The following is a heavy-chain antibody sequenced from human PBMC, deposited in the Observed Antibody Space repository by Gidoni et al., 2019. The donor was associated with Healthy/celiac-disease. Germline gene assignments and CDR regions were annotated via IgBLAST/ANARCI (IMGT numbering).Heavy chain of an antibody. CDR2: IKQDGSEK. J-gene: IGHJ4*02. CDR3: ARVGHRIAAAENDY. V-gene: IGHV3-7*03. Sequence: EVQLVESGGGLVQPGGSLRLSCAASGFTFSSYWMSWVRQAPGKGLEWVANIKQDGSEKYYVDSVKGRFTISRDNAKNSLYLQMNSLRAEDTAVYYCARVGHRIAAAENDYWGQGTLVTVSS. D-gene: IGHD6-13*01. CDR1: GFTFSSYW.